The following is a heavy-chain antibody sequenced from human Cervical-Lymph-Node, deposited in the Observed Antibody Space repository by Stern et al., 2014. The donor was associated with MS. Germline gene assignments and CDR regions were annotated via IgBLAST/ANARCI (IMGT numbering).Heavy chain of an antibody. CDR1: GDSVNTGGFF. D-gene: IGHD6-13*01. V-gene: IGHV4-61*08. Sequence: QVQLQESGPGLVKPSETLSLSCTVSGDSVNTGGFFWTWIRQSSREGLQWIGYVYSSGATNYNPSFQSRVTISVDTSKNQFSLTLRSVTAADTAVYYCTREGDVLAGSWFDPWGQGGPVTVSS. J-gene: IGHJ5*02. CDR3: TREGDVLAGSWFDP. CDR2: VYSSGAT.